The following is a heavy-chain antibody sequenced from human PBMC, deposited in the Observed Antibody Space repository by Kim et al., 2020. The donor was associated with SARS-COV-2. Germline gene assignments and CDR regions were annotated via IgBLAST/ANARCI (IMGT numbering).Heavy chain of an antibody. D-gene: IGHD2-2*02. CDR2: MNPNSGNT. CDR1: GYTFTSYD. Sequence: ASVKVSCKASGYTFTSYDINWVRQATGQGLEWMGWMNPNSGNTGYAQKFRGRVTMTRNTSIGTAYMELSSLRSEDTAVYYCARGRAIRGNWFDPWGQGTLVTVSS. V-gene: IGHV1-8*01. J-gene: IGHJ5*02. CDR3: ARGRAIRGNWFDP.